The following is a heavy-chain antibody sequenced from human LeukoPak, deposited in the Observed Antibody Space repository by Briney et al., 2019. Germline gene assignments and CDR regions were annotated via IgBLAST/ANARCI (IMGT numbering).Heavy chain of an antibody. Sequence: PSETLSLTCTVSGGSISSGSYYWSWIRQPAGKGLEWIGRIYTSGSTNYNPSLKSRVTISVDTSKNQFSLKLSSVTAADTAMYYCARDAIVGATYFDYWGQGTLVTVSS. D-gene: IGHD1-26*01. J-gene: IGHJ4*02. CDR3: ARDAIVGATYFDY. CDR2: IYTSGST. CDR1: GGSISSGSYY. V-gene: IGHV4-61*02.